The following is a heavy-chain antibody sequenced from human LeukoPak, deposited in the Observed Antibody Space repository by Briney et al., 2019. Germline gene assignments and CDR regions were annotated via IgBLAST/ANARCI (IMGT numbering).Heavy chain of an antibody. D-gene: IGHD5-18*01. Sequence: GGSLRLSCAASGFTFSTYRMNWVRQAPGKGLEWVSSISGSSGYIYYADSVKGRFTISRDNAKNSLFLQMNSLRAEDTAVYYCARDRYGTSMAGSDYWGQGTQVTVSS. CDR1: GFTFSTYR. CDR2: ISGSSGYI. J-gene: IGHJ4*02. CDR3: ARDRYGTSMAGSDY. V-gene: IGHV3-21*01.